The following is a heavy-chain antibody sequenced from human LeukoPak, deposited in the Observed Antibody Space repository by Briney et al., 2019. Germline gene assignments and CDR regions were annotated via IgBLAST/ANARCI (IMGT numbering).Heavy chain of an antibody. D-gene: IGHD3-22*01. CDR2: IYYSGST. CDR1: GGSISSYY. CDR3: ARGGYDSSGYYDY. Sequence: SETLSLTCTVSGGSISSYYWSWIRQPPGKGLEWIGYIYYSGSTNYNPSLKSRVTISVDTSKNQFSLKLSSVTAADTAVYYCARGGYDSSGYYDYWGQGTLVTVSS. J-gene: IGHJ4*02. V-gene: IGHV4-59*01.